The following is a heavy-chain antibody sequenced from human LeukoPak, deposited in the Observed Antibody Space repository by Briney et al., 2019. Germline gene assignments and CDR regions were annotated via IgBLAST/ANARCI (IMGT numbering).Heavy chain of an antibody. CDR1: GFTFNLYS. J-gene: IGHJ4*02. CDR3: ATFYGSGSYPFDY. Sequence: PGGSLRLSCAASGFTFNLYSINWVRQAPGKGLEWVSSISSSIGYIYYADSVKGRFTISRDNAKNSLYLHMNSLRAEDTAVYYCATFYGSGSYPFDYWGQGTLVTVSS. D-gene: IGHD3-10*01. V-gene: IGHV3-21*01. CDR2: ISSSIGYI.